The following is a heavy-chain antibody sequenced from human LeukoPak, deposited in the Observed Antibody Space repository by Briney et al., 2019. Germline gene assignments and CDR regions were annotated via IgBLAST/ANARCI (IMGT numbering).Heavy chain of an antibody. Sequence: GGSLRLSCVVSGFTVSSNYMSWVRQPPGKGLEWVSYISSSGRTFYYADSVKGRFTISRDNGKNSLYLQMNSLRVEDTAVYYCARDSRGSSWFFDYWGQGALVTVSS. CDR1: GFTVSSNY. J-gene: IGHJ4*02. CDR3: ARDSRGSSWFFDY. CDR2: ISSSGRTF. V-gene: IGHV3-48*01. D-gene: IGHD6-13*01.